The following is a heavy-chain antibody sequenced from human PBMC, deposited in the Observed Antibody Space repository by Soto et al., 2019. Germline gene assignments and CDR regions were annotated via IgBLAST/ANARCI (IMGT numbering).Heavy chain of an antibody. V-gene: IGHV4-39*02. CDR1: GGSISYNSYY. Sequence: PSETLSLTCSVSGGSISYNSYYWGWIRQPPGKGLEWVGGIFYTGTTYYSPSLKDRVTISVDTSKNSFSLNLTSVTATDTAVYFCARLVVVAPVANAWGQGTLVTVSS. CDR2: IFYTGTT. D-gene: IGHD2-21*01. CDR3: ARLVVVAPVANA. J-gene: IGHJ5*02.